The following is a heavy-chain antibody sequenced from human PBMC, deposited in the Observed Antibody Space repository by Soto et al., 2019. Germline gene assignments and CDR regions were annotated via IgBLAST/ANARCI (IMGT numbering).Heavy chain of an antibody. Sequence: ASVKVSCKASGYTFTSYGISWVRQAPGQGLEWMGWISAYNGNTNYAQKLQGRVTMTTDTSTSTAYMELRSLRSDDTAVYYCASSLSEGDGGVAFDIWGQGTMVTVSS. CDR1: GYTFTSYG. D-gene: IGHD3-16*01. J-gene: IGHJ3*02. V-gene: IGHV1-18*01. CDR2: ISAYNGNT. CDR3: ASSLSEGDGGVAFDI.